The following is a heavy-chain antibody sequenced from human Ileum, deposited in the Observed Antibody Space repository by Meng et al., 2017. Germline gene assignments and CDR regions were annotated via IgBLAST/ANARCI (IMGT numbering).Heavy chain of an antibody. CDR2: INPESGGT. D-gene: IGHD1-1*01. CDR1: GYTFTEYY. CDR3: ARSSIGNAYDL. Sequence: ASVKVSCKASGYTFTEYYIHWVRQPPGQGLDFLGWINPESGGTGYIPKFQGRVTMTRDTSISTAYLELSNLRSDDTAVYYCARSSIGNAYDLWGLGTLVTVSS. J-gene: IGHJ4*02. V-gene: IGHV1-2*02.